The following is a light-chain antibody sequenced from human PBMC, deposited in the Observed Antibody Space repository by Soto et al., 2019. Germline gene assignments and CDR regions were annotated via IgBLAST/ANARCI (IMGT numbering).Light chain of an antibody. J-gene: IGKJ1*01. V-gene: IGKV2-28*01. CDR3: MQALHSPWT. CDR2: FGS. CDR1: QSLLHSNGYNY. Sequence: IVMTQSPLSLPVTPGEPASVSCSSSQSLLHSNGYNYLDWYLQKPGQSPQLLIYFGSNRASGVPDRFSGSGSGTDFTLKISRVEAEDVGVYYCMQALHSPWTFGQGTKVEIK.